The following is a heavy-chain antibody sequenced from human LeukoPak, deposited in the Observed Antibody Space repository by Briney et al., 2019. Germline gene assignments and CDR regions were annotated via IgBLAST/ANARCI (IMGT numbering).Heavy chain of an antibody. CDR2: ISGSGSST. J-gene: IGHJ4*02. D-gene: IGHD4-23*01. V-gene: IGHV3-23*01. CDR3: AKVMSYGGNSMIDY. Sequence: PGRSLRLSCAASGFTFSSYAMSWVRQAPGKGLEWVSAISGSGSSTYYADSVKGRFTISRDNSKNTLYLQMNSLKAEDTAIYYCAKVMSYGGNSMIDYWGQGTLVTVSS. CDR1: GFTFSSYA.